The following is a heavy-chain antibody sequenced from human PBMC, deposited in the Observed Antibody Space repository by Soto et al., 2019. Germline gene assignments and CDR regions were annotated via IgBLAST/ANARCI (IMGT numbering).Heavy chain of an antibody. CDR3: VRQNDSLGVYFDY. CDR2: ISDTGTIT. D-gene: IGHD3-16*01. J-gene: IGHJ4*02. CDR1: GFPVSNFE. V-gene: IGHV3-48*03. Sequence: PGGSLRLSCAASGFPVSNFEMNWVRQAPGKGLEWISYISDTGTITRYADSVKGRFTVSRDSAKTSLYLHLNSLRAEDTAIYYCVRQNDSLGVYFDYWGQGTLVTVSS.